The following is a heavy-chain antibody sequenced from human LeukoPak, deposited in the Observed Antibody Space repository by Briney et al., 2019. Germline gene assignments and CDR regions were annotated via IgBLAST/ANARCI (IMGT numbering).Heavy chain of an antibody. D-gene: IGHD1-1*01. Sequence: ASVKVSFKASGYSFSTHWMHWVRQAPGQGLEWMGIINPSGGFTSYAQKLQGRVTVTRDTSISTAYMELSRLRSDDTAVYYCARERTGYYYYYMDVWGKGTTVTISS. V-gene: IGHV1-46*01. CDR1: GYSFSTHW. CDR2: INPSGGFT. CDR3: ARERTGYYYYYMDV. J-gene: IGHJ6*03.